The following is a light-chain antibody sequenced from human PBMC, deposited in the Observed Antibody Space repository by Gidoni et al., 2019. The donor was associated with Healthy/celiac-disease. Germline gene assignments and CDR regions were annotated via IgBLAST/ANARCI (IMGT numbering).Light chain of an antibody. V-gene: IGKV1-39*01. CDR3: QQCYSTSYT. CDR2: GAT. Sequence: DIQMTQSPSSLSASVGDRVTITCRASLNIGGYLYWYQHKPGKAPELLIFGATNLHSGAPPRFSGSGSGTDFSLTISSLQPEDFASYYCQQCYSTSYTFGQGTKVEIK. CDR1: LNIGGY. J-gene: IGKJ2*01.